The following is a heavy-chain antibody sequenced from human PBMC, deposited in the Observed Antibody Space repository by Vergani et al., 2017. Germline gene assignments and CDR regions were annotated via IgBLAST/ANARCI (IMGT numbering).Heavy chain of an antibody. CDR1: GGSISSSSYY. Sequence: QLQLQESGPGLVKPSETLSLTCTVSGGSISSSSYYWGWIRQPPGKGLEWIGSIYYSGSIYYNPSLKSRVTISVDTSKNQFSLKLSSVTAADTAVYYCARSTTVTTLSFVWYFDLWAVAPWSLSPQ. J-gene: IGHJ2*01. CDR3: ARSTTVTTLSFVWYFDL. V-gene: IGHV4-39*01. CDR2: IYYSGSI. D-gene: IGHD4-17*01.